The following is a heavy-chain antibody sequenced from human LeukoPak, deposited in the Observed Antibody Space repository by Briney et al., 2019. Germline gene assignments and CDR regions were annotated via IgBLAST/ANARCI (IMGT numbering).Heavy chain of an antibody. CDR3: TRGGRDGFDI. CDR1: GFTFSSYD. J-gene: IGHJ3*02. CDR2: IGTAGDT. V-gene: IGHV3-13*01. D-gene: IGHD2-15*01. Sequence: PGGSLRLSCAASGFTFSSYDMHWVRQATGKGLEWVSAIGTAGDTYYSGSVKGRFIISRENAKSSLYLQMNSLRVGVTALYYCTRGGRDGFDIWGQGTMVTVSS.